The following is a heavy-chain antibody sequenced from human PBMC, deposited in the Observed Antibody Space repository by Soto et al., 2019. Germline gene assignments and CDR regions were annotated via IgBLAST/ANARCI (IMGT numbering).Heavy chain of an antibody. J-gene: IGHJ6*02. D-gene: IGHD6-19*01. CDR1: GYTFTGYY. CDR3: ARTLSSGKSDYYYGLDV. Sequence: GASVKVCCKASGYTFTGYYMHWVRPAPGQGLEWMGWINPHSGGTNYAQKFQGWVTMTRDTSISTAYLQLSRLRSDDTAVYYCARTLSSGKSDYYYGLDVWGQGTTVTVSS. V-gene: IGHV1-2*04. CDR2: INPHSGGT.